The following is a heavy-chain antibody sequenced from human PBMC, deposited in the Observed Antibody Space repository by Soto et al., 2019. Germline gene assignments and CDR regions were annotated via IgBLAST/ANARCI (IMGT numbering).Heavy chain of an antibody. Sequence: QITLKESGPTLVKPTQTLTLTCTFSGFSLSTSGVGVAWIRQPPGKALEWLALIYWDDDKRYRPSLETRLTITKDTPKNQGVLTMTNVDSVDTATYYCAYLPCSGGSCYWFSYSGMDVWGQGTTVIVSS. J-gene: IGHJ6*02. CDR1: GFSLSTSGVG. V-gene: IGHV2-5*02. CDR3: AYLPCSGGSCYWFSYSGMDV. D-gene: IGHD2-15*01. CDR2: IYWDDDK.